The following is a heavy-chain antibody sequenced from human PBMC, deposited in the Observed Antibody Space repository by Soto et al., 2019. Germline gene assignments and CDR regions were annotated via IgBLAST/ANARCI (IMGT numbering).Heavy chain of an antibody. CDR3: ARETLANAMDV. J-gene: IGHJ6*02. CDR2: IYTTGIT. CDR1: RGSITGSY. Sequence: LSLTCTVSRGSITGSYWDWVRQPAGKGLEWIGHIYTTGITNYKPSLKSRVTMSVDTSKNQIYLRLSSVTAADTAVYYCARETLANAMDVWGQGITVTVSS. V-gene: IGHV4-4*07.